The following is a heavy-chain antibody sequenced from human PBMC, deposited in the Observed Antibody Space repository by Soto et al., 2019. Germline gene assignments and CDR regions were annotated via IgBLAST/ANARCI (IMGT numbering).Heavy chain of an antibody. V-gene: IGHV3-30*18. J-gene: IGHJ4*02. CDR2: ILYDESDK. Sequence: QVQLVESGGSVVQPGRSLRLSCAASGFTFSSYGMHWVRQAPGKGLEWVTGILYDESDKYYADSVKGRFTISRENSKNTLYLQMNSLRTEDSAVYYCAKAGGGFGDFVHHWGQGTPVTVSS. CDR1: GFTFSSYG. D-gene: IGHD3-10*01. CDR3: AKAGGGFGDFVHH.